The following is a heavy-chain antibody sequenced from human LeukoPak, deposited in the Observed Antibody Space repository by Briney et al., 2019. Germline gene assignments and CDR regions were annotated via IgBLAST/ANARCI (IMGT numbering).Heavy chain of an antibody. CDR3: ARGWFGEFNFDY. Sequence: PSQTMSPTSTVSGGSISSGGYYWNWIRQHPGKGLEWIGYIYYSGSTYYNPSLKSRVTISVDTSKNQFSLKLSSVTAADTAVYYCARGWFGEFNFDYWGQGTLVTVSS. D-gene: IGHD3-10*01. CDR1: GGSISSGGYY. V-gene: IGHV4-31*03. J-gene: IGHJ4*02. CDR2: IYYSGST.